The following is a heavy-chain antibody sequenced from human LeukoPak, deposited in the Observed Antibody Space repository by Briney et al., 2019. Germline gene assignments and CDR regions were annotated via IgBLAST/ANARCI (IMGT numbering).Heavy chain of an antibody. CDR1: GFTVSSNY. CDR2: IYIGGST. J-gene: IGHJ1*01. Sequence: PGGSLRLSCAASGFTVSSNYMSWVRQAPGKGLEWVSVIYIGGSTYYADSVKGRFTISRDNSKNTLYLQMNSLKTEDTAVYYCTTAMVVTAILYFQHWGQGTLVTVSS. CDR3: TTAMVVTAILYFQH. D-gene: IGHD2-21*02. V-gene: IGHV3-53*01.